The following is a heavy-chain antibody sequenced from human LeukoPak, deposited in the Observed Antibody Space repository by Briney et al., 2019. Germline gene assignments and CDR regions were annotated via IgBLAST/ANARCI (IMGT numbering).Heavy chain of an antibody. CDR2: ISAYNGNT. V-gene: IGHV1-18*01. CDR3: ASSGRSYYDSSGYHPS. J-gene: IGHJ5*02. CDR1: GGTFSSYA. Sequence: GASVKVSCKASGGTFSSYAISWVRRAPGQGLEWMGWISAYNGNTNYAQKLQGRVTMTTDTSTSTAYMELRSLRSDDTAVYYCASSGRSYYDSSGYHPSWGQGTLVTVSS. D-gene: IGHD3-22*01.